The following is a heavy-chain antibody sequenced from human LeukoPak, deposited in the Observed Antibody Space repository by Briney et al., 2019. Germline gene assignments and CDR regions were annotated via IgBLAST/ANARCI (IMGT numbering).Heavy chain of an antibody. J-gene: IGHJ4*02. CDR1: GFTFSSYG. V-gene: IGHV3-30*18. CDR3: AKVPGYSTSWRLDY. D-gene: IGHD6-13*01. Sequence: GGSLRLSCAASGFTFSSYGMHWVRQAPGKGLEWVAVISYDGSNKYYADSVKGRFTISRDNSKNTLYLQMNSLRAEDTAVYYCAKVPGYSTSWRLDYWGQGTLVTVSS. CDR2: ISYDGSNK.